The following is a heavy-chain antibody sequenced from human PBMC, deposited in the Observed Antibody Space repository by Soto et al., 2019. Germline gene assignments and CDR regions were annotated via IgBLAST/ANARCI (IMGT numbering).Heavy chain of an antibody. V-gene: IGHV1-58*01. J-gene: IGHJ6*02. CDR2: IVVGSGNT. Sequence: EASVKVSCKASGFTFTSSAVRWVRQARGQRLEWIGWIVVGSGNTNYAQKFQERVTITRDMPTSTAYMELSSLRSEDTAVYYCAAMKVVVAATRLHYYGMDVWGQGTTVTVSS. CDR1: GFTFTSSA. CDR3: AAMKVVVAATRLHYYGMDV. D-gene: IGHD2-15*01.